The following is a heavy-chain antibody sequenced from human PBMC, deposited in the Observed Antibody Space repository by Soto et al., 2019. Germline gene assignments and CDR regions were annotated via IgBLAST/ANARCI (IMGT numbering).Heavy chain of an antibody. CDR3: ARGRKEYNCCGYVD. J-gene: IGHJ4*01. CDR1: GGSFSGYS. CDR2: VDHSGIT. V-gene: IGHV4-34*01. Sequence: PWETLTLTCAVSGGSFSGYSWSWIRQPPGKGLEWIGEVDHSGITNYNPSLKSRVTISVDTSKNQFSLKLSSVTAADTAVYYCARGRKEYNCCGYVDWGQGTRVTV. D-gene: IGHD1-1*01.